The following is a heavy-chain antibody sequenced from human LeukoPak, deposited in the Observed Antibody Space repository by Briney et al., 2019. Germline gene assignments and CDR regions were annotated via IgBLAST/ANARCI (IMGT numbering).Heavy chain of an antibody. CDR3: AKGSIAAPVDY. V-gene: IGHV3-23*01. Sequence: GGSLRLSCAASGFTFSSYIMNWVRQTPGKGLEWVSAISGSGGSTYYADSVKGRFTISRDNSKNTLYLQMNSLRAEDTAVYYCAKGSIAAPVDYWGQGTLVTVSS. CDR1: GFTFSSYI. D-gene: IGHD6-6*01. J-gene: IGHJ4*02. CDR2: ISGSGGST.